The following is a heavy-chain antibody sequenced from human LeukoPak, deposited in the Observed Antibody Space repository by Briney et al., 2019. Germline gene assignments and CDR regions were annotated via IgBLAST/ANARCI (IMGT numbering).Heavy chain of an antibody. V-gene: IGHV3-53*01. CDR3: ATGPSIAAAGTGDY. D-gene: IGHD6-13*01. CDR2: IDSGGST. Sequence: VGSLRLSCAASGFTVSSNYMSWVRQAPGKGLEWVSVIDSGGSTYYADSVKGRFTISRDNSKNTLYLQMNSLRAEDTAVYYCATGPSIAAAGTGDYWGQGTLVTVSS. J-gene: IGHJ4*02. CDR1: GFTVSSNY.